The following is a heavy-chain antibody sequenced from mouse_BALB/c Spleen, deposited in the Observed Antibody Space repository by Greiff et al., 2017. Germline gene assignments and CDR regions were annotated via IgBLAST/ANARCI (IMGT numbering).Heavy chain of an antibody. CDR2: IDPENGDT. CDR3: NADYGSPDAMDY. CDR1: GFNIKDYY. J-gene: IGHJ4*01. V-gene: IGHV14-4*02. Sequence: EVKLMESGAELVRSGASVKLSCTASGFNIKDYYMHWVKQRPEQGLEWIGWIDPENGDTEYAPKFQGKATMTADTSSNTAYLQLSSLTSEDTAVYYCNADYGSPDAMDYWGQGTSVTVSS. D-gene: IGHD1-1*01.